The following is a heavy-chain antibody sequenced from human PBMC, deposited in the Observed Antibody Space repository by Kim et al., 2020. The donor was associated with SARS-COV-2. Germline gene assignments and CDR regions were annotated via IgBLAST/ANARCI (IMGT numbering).Heavy chain of an antibody. V-gene: IGHV4-59*01. J-gene: IGHJ6*02. D-gene: IGHD6-13*01. Sequence: LKSRVTISVDTSKNQFSLKLSSVTAADTAVYYCARESKQGIAAAGYGIDVWGQGTTVTVSS. CDR3: ARESKQGIAAAGYGIDV.